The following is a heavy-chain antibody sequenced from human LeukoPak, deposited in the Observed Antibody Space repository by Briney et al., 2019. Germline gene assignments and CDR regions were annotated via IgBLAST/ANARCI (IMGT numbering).Heavy chain of an antibody. Sequence: NPSETLSLTCTVSGGSISSGGYYWSWIRQHPGKGLEWIGNIYYSGSTYYNPSLKSRVTTSIDTSKNQFSLKLSSVTAADTAVYYCARAPQWSVVVTGWGQGTLVTVSS. CDR3: ARAPQWSVVVTG. V-gene: IGHV4-31*03. CDR1: GGSISSGGYY. J-gene: IGHJ4*02. CDR2: IYYSGST. D-gene: IGHD2-21*02.